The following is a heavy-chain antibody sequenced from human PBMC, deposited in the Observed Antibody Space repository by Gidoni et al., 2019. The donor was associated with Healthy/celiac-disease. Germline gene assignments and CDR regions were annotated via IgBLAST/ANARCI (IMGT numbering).Heavy chain of an antibody. CDR1: GWSFSGYY. D-gene: IGHD2-2*01. J-gene: IGHJ6*02. V-gene: IGHV4-34*01. CDR2: INHSGST. Sequence: QVQLQQWGAGLLKPSETLSLTCAVYGWSFSGYYWSWIRQPPGKGLEWIGEINHSGSTNYNPSLKSRVTISVDTSKNQFSRKLSSVTAADTAVYYCARVYWAGNCSSTSCYSVVFGDYYGMDVWGQGTTVTVSS. CDR3: ARVYWAGNCSSTSCYSVVFGDYYGMDV.